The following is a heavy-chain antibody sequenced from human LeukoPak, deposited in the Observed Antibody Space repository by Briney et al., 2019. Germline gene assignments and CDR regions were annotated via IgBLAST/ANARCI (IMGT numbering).Heavy chain of an antibody. CDR1: GFTFTDYY. Sequence: ASMKVSCKASGFTFTDYYIHWLRPAPGQGLEWMGWIKSNSGDSKYAQKFQGRVTMTRDTSISTAYMEMRDLRSDDTAIYYCVRGRWEPLPRDCWGQGTLVTVSS. V-gene: IGHV1-2*02. CDR3: VRGRWEPLPRDC. CDR2: IKSNSGDS. D-gene: IGHD1-26*01. J-gene: IGHJ4*02.